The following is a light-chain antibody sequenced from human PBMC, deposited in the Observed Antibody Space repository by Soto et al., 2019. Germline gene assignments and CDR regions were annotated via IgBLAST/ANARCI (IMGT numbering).Light chain of an antibody. CDR1: QSVKNSY. CDR3: QQYGSSPQT. V-gene: IGKV3-20*01. Sequence: EIVLTQSPGTLSLSPGERATLSCRASQSVKNSYLAWYQQKPGQAPRLLIYGASSRATGIPDRFSGSGSGTDFTLTISRLEPEDFAVYYCQQYGSSPQTFGQGTKVDIK. CDR2: GAS. J-gene: IGKJ1*01.